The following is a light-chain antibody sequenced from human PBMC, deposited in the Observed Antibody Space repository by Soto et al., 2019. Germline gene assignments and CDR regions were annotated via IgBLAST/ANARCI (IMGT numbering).Light chain of an antibody. CDR1: QSVTSS. CDR2: DVS. CDR3: QQYNNWPPWT. Sequence: EIVLTQSPATLSLSPGDRATLSCRASQSVTSSLAWFQQKPGQAPRLLIYDVSRRATAIPARFSGSGSGTEFTLTISSLQSEDFAVYYCQQYNNWPPWTFGQGTKVDIK. J-gene: IGKJ1*01. V-gene: IGKV3D-15*01.